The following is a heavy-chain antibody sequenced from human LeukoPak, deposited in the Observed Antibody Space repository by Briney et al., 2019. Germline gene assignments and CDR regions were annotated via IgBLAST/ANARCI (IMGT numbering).Heavy chain of an antibody. CDR2: ISGSGGST. CDR1: GFTFSSYA. D-gene: IGHD6-13*01. V-gene: IGHV3-23*01. CDR3: AKDPEYSSSWYPLNWFDP. J-gene: IGHJ5*02. Sequence: PGGSLRLSCAASGFTFSSYAMSWVRQAPGRGLEWVSAISGSGGSTYYADSVKGRFTISRDNSKNTLYLQMNSLRAEDTAVYYCAKDPEYSSSWYPLNWFDPWGQGTLVTVSS.